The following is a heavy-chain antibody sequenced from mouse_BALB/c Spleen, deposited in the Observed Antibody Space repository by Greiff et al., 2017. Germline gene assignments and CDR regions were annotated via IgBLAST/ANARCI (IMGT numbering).Heavy chain of an antibody. V-gene: IGHV1S56*01. CDR1: GYTFTSYY. D-gene: IGHD2-2*01. CDR3: ARGGGLRPNYYAMDY. Sequence: QVQLQQSGPELVKPGASVRISCKASGYTFTSYYIHWVKQRPGQGLEWIGWIYPGNVNTKYNEKFKGKATLTADKSSSTAYMQLSSLTSEDSAVYFCARGGGLRPNYYAMDYWGQGTSVTVSS. J-gene: IGHJ4*01. CDR2: IYPGNVNT.